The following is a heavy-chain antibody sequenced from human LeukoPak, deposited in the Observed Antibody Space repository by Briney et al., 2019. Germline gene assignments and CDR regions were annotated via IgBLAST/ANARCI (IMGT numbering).Heavy chain of an antibody. J-gene: IGHJ4*02. V-gene: IGHV1-2*02. CDR1: GYTSTDSY. CDR3: ARDGRLTIFVRGIITEGSPPKN. Sequence: ASVKVSCKASGYTSTDSYMHWVRQAPGQGLEWMGWINPKTGGTNYAQRFQGRVTMTRDTSIRTAYMELNSLRSDDTAAYYCARDGRLTIFVRGIITEGSPPKNWGQGTLVTVSS. D-gene: IGHD3-10*01. CDR2: INPKTGGT.